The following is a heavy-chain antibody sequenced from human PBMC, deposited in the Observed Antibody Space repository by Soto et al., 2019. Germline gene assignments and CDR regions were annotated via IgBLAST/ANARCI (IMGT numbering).Heavy chain of an antibody. CDR2: IIPMFGTA. V-gene: IGHV1-69*12. J-gene: IGHJ4*02. CDR3: ARGIQLWLRRINNGYSG. D-gene: IGHD5-18*01. Sequence: QVQLVQSGAEVKKPESSVKVSCKAPGGTFSTYAISWVRQAPGQGLEWMGGIIPMFGTANYAQRFQDRVTMTADESTKTGYMELSSLRSEDTAVYFCARGIQLWLRRINNGYSGWGQGTLVTVSS. CDR1: GGTFSTYA.